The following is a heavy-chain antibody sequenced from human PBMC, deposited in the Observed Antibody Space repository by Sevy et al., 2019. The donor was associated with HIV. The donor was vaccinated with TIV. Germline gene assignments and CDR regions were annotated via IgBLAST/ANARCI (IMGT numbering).Heavy chain of an antibody. CDR3: ARVGVVVPAAKFYYYYGMDV. Sequence: GSLRLSCAASGFTFSSYAMHWVRQAPGKGLEWVAVISYDGSNKYYADSVKGRFTISRDNSKNTLYLQMNSLRAEDTAVYYCARVGVVVPAAKFYYYYGMDVWGQGTTVTVSS. J-gene: IGHJ6*02. D-gene: IGHD2-2*01. CDR2: ISYDGSNK. V-gene: IGHV3-30-3*01. CDR1: GFTFSSYA.